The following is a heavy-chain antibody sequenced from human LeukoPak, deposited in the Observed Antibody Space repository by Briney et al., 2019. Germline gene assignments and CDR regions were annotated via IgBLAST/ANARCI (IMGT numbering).Heavy chain of an antibody. V-gene: IGHV4-34*01. CDR2: INHSAST. J-gene: IGHJ4*02. D-gene: IGHD3-10*01. CDR3: GVITMGGVGY. Sequence: SETLSLTCAVYGGSFSSYYWSWIRQPPGKGLEWIGVINHSASTNYNPSLKSRVTISVDKSKNQFSLKMSSVTAADTAVYYCGVITMGGVGYWGQGTLVTVPS. CDR1: GGSFSSYY.